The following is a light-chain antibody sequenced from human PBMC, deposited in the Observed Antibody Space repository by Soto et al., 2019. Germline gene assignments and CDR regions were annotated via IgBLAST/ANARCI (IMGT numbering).Light chain of an antibody. J-gene: IGKJ4*01. V-gene: IGKV3-15*01. Sequence: EMVLTQSRATLSLSPGERATHSRGASQSVFSSLAWYQQRPGQAPRLLIYGSATRATGIPDRFSGSGSGTDFTLTINSLQSEDFAVYYCQHYVNWPLTFGGGTKVDI. CDR3: QHYVNWPLT. CDR1: QSVFSS. CDR2: GSA.